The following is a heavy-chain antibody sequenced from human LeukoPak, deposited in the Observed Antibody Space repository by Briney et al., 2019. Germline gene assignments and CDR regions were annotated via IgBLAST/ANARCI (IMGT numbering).Heavy chain of an antibody. CDR3: ARVYYDSSGYYNSIDY. Sequence: GRSLRLSCAASGFTFSSYSMNWVRQAPGKGLEWVSSISSSSSYIYYADSVKGRFTISRDNAKNSLYLQMNSLRAEDTAVYYCARVYYDSSGYYNSIDYWGQGTLVTVSS. D-gene: IGHD3-22*01. V-gene: IGHV3-21*01. J-gene: IGHJ4*02. CDR2: ISSSSSYI. CDR1: GFTFSSYS.